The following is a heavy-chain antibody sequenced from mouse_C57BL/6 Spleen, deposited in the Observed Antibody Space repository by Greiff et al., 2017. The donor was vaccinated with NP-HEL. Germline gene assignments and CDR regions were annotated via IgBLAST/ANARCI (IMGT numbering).Heavy chain of an antibody. CDR1: GFTFSDYG. CDR3: ARKTLNNYYGSSSYWYFDV. V-gene: IGHV5-17*01. D-gene: IGHD1-1*01. J-gene: IGHJ1*03. Sequence: EVHLVESGGGLVKPGGSLKLSCAASGFTFSDYGMHWVRQAPEKGLEWVAYISRGRSTIYYAATVKGRFTISRDNAKNTLFLQMTSLRSEDTAMYYCARKTLNNYYGSSSYWYFDVWGTGTTVTVSS. CDR2: ISRGRSTI.